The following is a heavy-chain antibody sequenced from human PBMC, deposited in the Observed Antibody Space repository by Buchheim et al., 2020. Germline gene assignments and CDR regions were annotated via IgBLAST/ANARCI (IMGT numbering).Heavy chain of an antibody. Sequence: EVQLLESGGGLIEPGGSLRLSCAASGFTFDSYAMSWVRQAPETGLEWVSGISNGGSAFYGDSVKGRFTISRDNSKKTPYFLMNSLRVEDTAVYYCAKETAAVGYPLFDNWGQGTL. J-gene: IGHJ4*02. D-gene: IGHD6-13*01. CDR1: GFTFDSYA. V-gene: IGHV3-23*01. CDR3: AKETAAVGYPLFDN. CDR2: ISNGGSA.